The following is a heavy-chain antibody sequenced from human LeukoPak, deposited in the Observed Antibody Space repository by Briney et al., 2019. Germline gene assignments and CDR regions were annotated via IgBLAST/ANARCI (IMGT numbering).Heavy chain of an antibody. Sequence: PGGSLRLSCAASGFTSSSYSMNWVRQAPGKGLEWVSSISSSSSYIYYADSVKGRSTISRDNAKNSLYLQMNSLRAEDTAVYYCARAGDYYDSSGYYSPGAFDIWGQGTMVTVSS. J-gene: IGHJ3*02. CDR2: ISSSSSYI. CDR3: ARAGDYYDSSGYYSPGAFDI. V-gene: IGHV3-21*01. CDR1: GFTSSSYS. D-gene: IGHD3-22*01.